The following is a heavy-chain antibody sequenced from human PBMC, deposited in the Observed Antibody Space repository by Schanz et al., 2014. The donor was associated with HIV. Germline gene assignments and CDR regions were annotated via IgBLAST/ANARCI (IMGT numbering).Heavy chain of an antibody. V-gene: IGHV3-21*04. Sequence: EVQVVDSGGGLVKPGGSLRLSCVVSGFTFDSYTMNWVRQAPGKGLEWVSSISGGSGDKLYADSIKGRFTISRDNSKNTLYFQMNSLRAEDTAIYYCAKTSYGWYFDYWGQGTLVTVSS. CDR3: AKTSYGWYFDY. D-gene: IGHD6-19*01. CDR2: ISGGSGDK. J-gene: IGHJ4*02. CDR1: GFTFDSYT.